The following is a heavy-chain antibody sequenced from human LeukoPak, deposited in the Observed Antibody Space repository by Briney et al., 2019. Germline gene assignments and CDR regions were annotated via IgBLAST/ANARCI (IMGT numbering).Heavy chain of an antibody. CDR3: ARGTLGNDFWSGYYGATTYSFDY. J-gene: IGHJ4*02. Sequence: GASVKVSCKASGYTFTSYGISWVRQAPGQGLEWMGWISAYNGNTNYAQKLQGRVTMTTDTSTSTAYMELRSLRPDDTAVYYCARGTLGNDFWSGYYGATTYSFDYWGQGTLVTVSS. CDR2: ISAYNGNT. V-gene: IGHV1-18*01. CDR1: GYTFTSYG. D-gene: IGHD3-3*01.